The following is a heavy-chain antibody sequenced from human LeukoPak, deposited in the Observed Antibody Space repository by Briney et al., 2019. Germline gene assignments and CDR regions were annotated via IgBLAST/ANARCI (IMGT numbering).Heavy chain of an antibody. CDR2: INPNSGGT. Sequence: ASVKVSCKASGYTFTGYYMHWVRQAPGQGLEWMGWINPNSGGTNYAQKFQGRVTMTRDTSISTAYMELSRLRSDDTAVYYCAREAPWGIAVACEFDYWGQGTLVTVSS. V-gene: IGHV1-2*02. J-gene: IGHJ4*02. CDR3: AREAPWGIAVACEFDY. D-gene: IGHD6-19*01. CDR1: GYTFTGYY.